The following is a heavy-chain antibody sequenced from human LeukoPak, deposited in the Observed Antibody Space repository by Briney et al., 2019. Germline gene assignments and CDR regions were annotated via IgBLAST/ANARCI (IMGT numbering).Heavy chain of an antibody. CDR3: AKWGDYDVLTGYYVSDY. D-gene: IGHD3-9*01. Sequence: GASLRLSCAASGFTLSNYAMIWVRQAPGKGLKWVSSITGSGGNTYYADSVKGRFTISSDNSKHTVFLQMTSLRAEDTAVYYFAKWGDYDVLTGYYVSDYWGQGTLVTVSS. V-gene: IGHV3-23*01. CDR2: ITGSGGNT. CDR1: GFTLSNYA. J-gene: IGHJ4*02.